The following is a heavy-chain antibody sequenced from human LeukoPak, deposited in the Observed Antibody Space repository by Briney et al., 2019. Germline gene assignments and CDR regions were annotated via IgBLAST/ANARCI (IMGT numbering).Heavy chain of an antibody. D-gene: IGHD4-11*01. CDR3: ATEAYDYSNSFDY. V-gene: IGHV3-23*01. Sequence: GGSLRLSCAASGFTFSSYAMSWVRQAPGKGLEWVSAISGSGGSTYYADSVKGRFTISRDNAKNSLYLQMNSLRDEDTAVYYCATEAYDYSNSFDYWGQGTLVTVSS. CDR1: GFTFSSYA. J-gene: IGHJ4*02. CDR2: ISGSGGST.